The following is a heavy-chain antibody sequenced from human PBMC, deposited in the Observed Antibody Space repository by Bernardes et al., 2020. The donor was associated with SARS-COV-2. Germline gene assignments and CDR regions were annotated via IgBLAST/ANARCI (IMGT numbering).Heavy chain of an antibody. V-gene: IGHV3-30*04. CDR2: ISSDGSNK. J-gene: IGHJ4*02. CDR3: VRDLVVVPRGNDFDY. D-gene: IGHD2-2*01. Sequence: VGSLRLSCAASGFIFSDYAMHWVRQAPGKGLEWVAVISSDGSNKAYADSVKGRFTISRDNSKNTLYLQVDSLRTEDTAVYYCVRDLVVVPRGNDFDYWGQGTLVTVSS. CDR1: GFIFSDYA.